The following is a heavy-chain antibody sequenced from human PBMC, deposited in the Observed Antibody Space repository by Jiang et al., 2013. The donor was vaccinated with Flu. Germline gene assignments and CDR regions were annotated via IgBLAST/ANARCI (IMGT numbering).Heavy chain of an antibody. Sequence: SQTLSLTCAISGDSVSSNSAAWNWIRQPPSRGLEWLGRTYYRSKWYNDYAVSVKSRITINPDTSKNQFSLQLNSVTPEDTAVYYCARVIYRIAVAGEGWFDPWGQGTLVTVSS. D-gene: IGHD6-19*01. V-gene: IGHV6-1*01. CDR2: TYYRSKWYN. CDR3: ARVIYRIAVAGEGWFDP. CDR1: GDSVSSNSAA. J-gene: IGHJ5*02.